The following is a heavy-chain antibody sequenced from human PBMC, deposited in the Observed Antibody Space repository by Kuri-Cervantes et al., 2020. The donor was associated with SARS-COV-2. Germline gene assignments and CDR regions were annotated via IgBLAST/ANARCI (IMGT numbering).Heavy chain of an antibody. Sequence: SDTLSLTCAVYGGSFSGYYWSWIRQPPGKGLGWIGEINHSGSTNYNPSLKSRVTISVDTSKNQFSLKLSSVTAADTAVYYCARGTRYYDFWGGYLNWGQETLVTVSS. CDR1: GGSFSGYY. J-gene: IGHJ4*02. CDR2: INHSGST. V-gene: IGHV4-34*01. CDR3: ARGTRYYDFWGGYLN. D-gene: IGHD3-3*01.